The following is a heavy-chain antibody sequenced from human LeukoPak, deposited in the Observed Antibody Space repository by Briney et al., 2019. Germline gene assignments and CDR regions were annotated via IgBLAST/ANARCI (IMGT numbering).Heavy chain of an antibody. Sequence: PGGSLRLSCAASGFTFSSYAMHWVRQAPGKGLEHVSAISIDGGNTFYSNSVKGRFIISRDNSKNTLYLQMGSLRAEDMAVYYCARYNNYYDSWGQGTLVTVSS. J-gene: IGHJ5*01. CDR1: GFTFSSYA. CDR3: ARYNNYYDS. CDR2: ISIDGGNT. V-gene: IGHV3-64*01.